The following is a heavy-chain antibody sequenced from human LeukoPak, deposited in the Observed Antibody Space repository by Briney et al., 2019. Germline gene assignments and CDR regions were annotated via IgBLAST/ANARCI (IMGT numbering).Heavy chain of an antibody. CDR1: GGTFSSYA. J-gene: IGHJ6*02. D-gene: IGHD2-2*01. Sequence: GASVKVSCEASGGTFSSYAISWVRQAPGQGLEWMGGIIPIFGTANYAQKFQGRVTITADESTSTAYMELSSLRSEDTAVYYCARVSGRYCSSTSCSPDYYYYYYGMDVWGQGTTVTVSS. V-gene: IGHV1-69*13. CDR3: ARVSGRYCSSTSCSPDYYYYYYGMDV. CDR2: IIPIFGTA.